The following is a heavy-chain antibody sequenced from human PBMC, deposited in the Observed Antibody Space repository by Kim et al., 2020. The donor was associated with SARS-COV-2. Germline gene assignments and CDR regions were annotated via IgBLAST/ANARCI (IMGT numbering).Heavy chain of an antibody. CDR3: AKDHGWYNDDQYYGMDV. Sequence: SETLSLTCTVSGGPIRSSNYYWGWIRQPPGKGLEWIGSIYHSGSTYYNVSLRSRVTISVDTFKNQFSLKLSSVSAADTAVYYCAKDHGWYNDDQYYGMDVWGQGTTVTVSS. CDR2: IYHSGST. V-gene: IGHV4-39*07. D-gene: IGHD6-19*01. J-gene: IGHJ6*02. CDR1: GGPIRSSNYY.